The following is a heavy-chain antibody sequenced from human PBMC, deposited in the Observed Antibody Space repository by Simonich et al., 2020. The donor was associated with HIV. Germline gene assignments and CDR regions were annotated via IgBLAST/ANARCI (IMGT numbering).Heavy chain of an antibody. V-gene: IGHV4-4*07. CDR2: IYTSGST. J-gene: IGHJ4*02. CDR3: ARDLITYGFDY. CDR1: GGSISSYY. Sequence: QVQLQGSGPGLVKPSETLSLTCTVSGGSISSYYWSWIRQPAGKGLEWIGRIYTSGSTNYNPSLKSRVTISGDKSKNQLSLKVSSVTAADTAVYYCARDLITYGFDYWGQGTLVTVSS. D-gene: IGHD2-8*01.